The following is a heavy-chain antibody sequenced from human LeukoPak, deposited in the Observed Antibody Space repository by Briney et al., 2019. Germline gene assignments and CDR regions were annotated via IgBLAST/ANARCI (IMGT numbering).Heavy chain of an antibody. Sequence: GESLRLSCAASGFTVSSNYMSWVRQAPGKGLEWVSVIYNGGSTYYADSVKGRFTISRDNSKNTLYLQMNSLRAEDTAVYYCARAPLWFGELTWYYFDYWGQGTLVTVSS. CDR3: ARAPLWFGELTWYYFDY. V-gene: IGHV3-66*01. CDR2: IYNGGST. J-gene: IGHJ4*02. D-gene: IGHD3-10*01. CDR1: GFTVSSNY.